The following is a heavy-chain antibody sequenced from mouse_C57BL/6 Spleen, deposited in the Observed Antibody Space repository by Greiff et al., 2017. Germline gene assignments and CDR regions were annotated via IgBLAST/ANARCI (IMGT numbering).Heavy chain of an antibody. CDR1: GYTFTSYG. D-gene: IGHD1-1*01. CDR3: ARAIFITTVVAEDYFDY. J-gene: IGHJ2*01. V-gene: IGHV1-81*01. CDR2: IYPRSGNT. Sequence: LVESGAELARPGASVKLSCKASGYTFTSYGISWVKQRTGQGLEWIGEIYPRSGNTYYNEKFKGKATLTADKSSSTAYMELRSLTSEDSAVYFCARAIFITTVVAEDYFDYWGQGTTLTVSS.